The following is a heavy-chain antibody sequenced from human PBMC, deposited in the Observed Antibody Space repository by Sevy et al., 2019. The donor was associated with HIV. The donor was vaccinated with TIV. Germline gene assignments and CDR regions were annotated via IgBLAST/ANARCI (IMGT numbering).Heavy chain of an antibody. D-gene: IGHD1-26*01. V-gene: IGHV3-49*04. J-gene: IGHJ4*02. CDR1: GFTFGDYC. CDR2: IKSKAYGGTT. CDR3: TRWSGSQSIFDY. Sequence: GGSLRLSCTTSGFTFGDYCMSWVRQAPGKGLEWISLIKSKAYGGTTGNAACVKGRFTISSNDSKRIAYLQMNNLQTEDTAVYFCTRWSGSQSIFDYWGRGTLVTVSS.